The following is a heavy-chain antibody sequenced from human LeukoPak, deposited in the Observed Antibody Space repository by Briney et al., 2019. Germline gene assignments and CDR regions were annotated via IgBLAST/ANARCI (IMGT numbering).Heavy chain of an antibody. Sequence: PGGSLRLSCAASRFTFSSYEMNWVRQAPGKGLEWVSYISSSGSTRYYADSVKGRFTISRDNAKNSLYLQMNSLRAEDTAVYYCARDHGGVLIQGVIDYWGQGTLVTVSS. J-gene: IGHJ4*02. D-gene: IGHD3-10*01. CDR1: RFTFSSYE. V-gene: IGHV3-48*03. CDR2: ISSSGSTR. CDR3: ARDHGGVLIQGVIDY.